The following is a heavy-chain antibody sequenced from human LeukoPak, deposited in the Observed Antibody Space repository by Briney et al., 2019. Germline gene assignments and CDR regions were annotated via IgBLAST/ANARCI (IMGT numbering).Heavy chain of an antibody. CDR1: GGSISSSSYH. J-gene: IGHJ4*02. Sequence: PSETLSLTCTVSGGSISSSSYHWGWIRQPPGKGLEWIGSIYYSGSTYQNPSLKSRVTISVDTSKNQFSLKLSSVTAADTAVYYCARDSRARDYLFDYWGQGTLVTVSS. CDR3: ARDSRARDYLFDY. CDR2: IYYSGST. V-gene: IGHV4-39*07. D-gene: IGHD4-11*01.